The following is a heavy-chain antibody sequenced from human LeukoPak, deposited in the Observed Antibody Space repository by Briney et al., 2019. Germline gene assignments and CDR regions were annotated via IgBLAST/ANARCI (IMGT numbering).Heavy chain of an antibody. Sequence: SVKVSCKASGGTVSSSAVNWVRQAPGQGLEWMGEIIPIFGTADYAQRLQGRVTITADESTGTAYMELSSLRSDDTAVYYCARETTSSARGFNYYYMDVWGKGTTVTVSS. CDR2: IIPIFGTA. CDR1: GGTVSSSA. D-gene: IGHD2-2*01. J-gene: IGHJ6*03. CDR3: ARETTSSARGFNYYYMDV. V-gene: IGHV1-69*13.